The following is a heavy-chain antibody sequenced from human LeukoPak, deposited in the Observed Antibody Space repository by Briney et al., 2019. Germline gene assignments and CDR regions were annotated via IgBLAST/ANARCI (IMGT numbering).Heavy chain of an antibody. J-gene: IGHJ4*02. CDR1: GGSISSSSYF. D-gene: IGHD4-17*01. V-gene: IGHV4-39*07. CDR3: ARNSRTYGDYDF. Sequence: PSETLSLTCSVSGGSISSSSYFWAWLRQPPGKGLQWIGSIDYSGTTYDNPSVKSRVTISLDTSKNQFSLKLNSVTAADTAVYYCARNSRTYGDYDFWGQGTLVTVSS. CDR2: IDYSGTT.